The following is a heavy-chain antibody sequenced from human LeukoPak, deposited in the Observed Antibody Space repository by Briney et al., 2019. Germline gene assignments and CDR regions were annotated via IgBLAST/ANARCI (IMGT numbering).Heavy chain of an antibody. CDR3: ARVQGYCSGGSCFPRDY. Sequence: GGSLRLSCAASGFTFSSYSMSCVRQAPGKGLEWVANIKQDGNQKYYVDSVKGRFTISRDNAQNSLYLQMNSLRAEETAVYYCARVQGYCSGGSCFPRDYWGQGALVIVSS. V-gene: IGHV3-7*05. CDR2: IKQDGNQK. CDR1: GFTFSSYS. D-gene: IGHD2-15*01. J-gene: IGHJ4*02.